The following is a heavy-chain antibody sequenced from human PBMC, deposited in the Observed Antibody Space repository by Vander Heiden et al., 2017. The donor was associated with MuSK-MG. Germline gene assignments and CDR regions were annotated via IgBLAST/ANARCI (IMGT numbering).Heavy chain of an antibody. V-gene: IGHV3-74*01. Sequence: EVQLVESGGGLVQPGGSLRLSCAASGVTFSTYWMHWVRQAPGKGLVWVSRISSDGSGTSYADSVKGRFTISRDNAKNTLYLQMNSLRAEDTAVYYCARAYSYGSLVDYWGQGTLVTVSS. J-gene: IGHJ4*02. CDR3: ARAYSYGSLVDY. CDR2: ISSDGSGT. CDR1: GVTFSTYW. D-gene: IGHD5-18*01.